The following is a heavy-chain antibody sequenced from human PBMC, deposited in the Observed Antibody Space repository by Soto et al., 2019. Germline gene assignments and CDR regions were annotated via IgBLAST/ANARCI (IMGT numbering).Heavy chain of an antibody. Sequence: QVQLQESGPGLVKPSETLSLTCTVSGGSISSYYWSWIRQPPGKGLEWIGYIYYSGITNYNPSLTSRVTIAVDTSKNQFSLKLSSVTAAETAVYYCARMGPHCSSTSCYEALFDYWGQGTLVTVSS. CDR3: ARMGPHCSSTSCYEALFDY. V-gene: IGHV4-59*01. J-gene: IGHJ4*02. CDR2: IYYSGIT. CDR1: GGSISSYY. D-gene: IGHD2-2*01.